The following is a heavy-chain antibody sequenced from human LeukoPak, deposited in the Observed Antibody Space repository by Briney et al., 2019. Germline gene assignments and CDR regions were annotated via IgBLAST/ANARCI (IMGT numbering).Heavy chain of an antibody. V-gene: IGHV3-21*01. CDR3: AREGIIVGGSYFDY. CDR1: GFTFSSYS. D-gene: IGHD2-2*01. J-gene: IGHJ4*02. CDR2: ISSSSSYI. Sequence: PGGSLRLSCAASGFTFSSYSMNWVRQAPGKGLEWVSSISSSSSYIYYADSVKGRFTISRDNAKNSLYLQMNSLRAEDTAVYYCAREGIIVGGSYFDYWGQGTLVTVSS.